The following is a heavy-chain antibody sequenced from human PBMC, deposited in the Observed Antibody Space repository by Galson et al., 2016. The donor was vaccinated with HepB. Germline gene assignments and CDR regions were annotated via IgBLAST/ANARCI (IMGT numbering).Heavy chain of an antibody. CDR3: ARDGDSSGFYYGDFDY. J-gene: IGHJ4*02. CDR1: GFTFNSHA. V-gene: IGHV3-23*01. D-gene: IGHD3-22*01. Sequence: SLRLSCAASGFTFNSHAISWVRLPPGKGLEWVSAISSSGGDSYYADSVTGRLTISRDNSKNTVYLQMNRLRVDDTAIYFCARDGDSSGFYYGDFDYWGQGTLVTVSS. CDR2: ISSSGGDS.